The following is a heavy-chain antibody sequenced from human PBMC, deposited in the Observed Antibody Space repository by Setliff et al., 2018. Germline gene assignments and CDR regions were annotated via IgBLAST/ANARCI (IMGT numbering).Heavy chain of an antibody. J-gene: IGHJ6*03. CDR2: IYTSGNT. CDR1: GGSISSYY. V-gene: IGHV4-4*07. D-gene: IGHD6-19*01. Sequence: TSETLSLTCTVSGGSISSYYWSWIRQPAGKGLEWIGRIYTSGNTNYNPSLKSRVTMSADTSKNQFSLKLNSVTAADMAVYYCAREQWLDPPGYYYMDVWAKGTTVTVSS. CDR3: AREQWLDPPGYYYMDV.